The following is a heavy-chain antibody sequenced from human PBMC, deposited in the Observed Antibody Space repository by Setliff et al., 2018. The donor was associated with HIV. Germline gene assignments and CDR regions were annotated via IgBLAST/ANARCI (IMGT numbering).Heavy chain of an antibody. CDR1: GYTFTGNSDYY. Sequence: GASVKVSCKASGYTFTGNSDYYLHWVRQAPGQGPEWMGWINPYSGGTLYAQKFHGRVTMTRDTSVSTAYMELSRLRSDDTGIYYCARGGALSGFFFPNWPDPWGQGTLVTVSS. V-gene: IGHV1-2*02. CDR3: ARGGALSGFFFPNWPDP. D-gene: IGHD6-19*01. J-gene: IGHJ5*02. CDR2: INPYSGGT.